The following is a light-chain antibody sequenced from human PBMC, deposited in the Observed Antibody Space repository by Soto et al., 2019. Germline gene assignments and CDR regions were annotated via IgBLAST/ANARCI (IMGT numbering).Light chain of an antibody. CDR2: DAS. Sequence: DIQLTQSPSTLSASVGDRVTITCRASQSISSWLAWYQQIPGKAPNLLIYDASSLQSGVPSRFSGTGSGTEFTLTISSLQPDDFATYYCQQYYTYWTFGQGTKVDIK. J-gene: IGKJ1*01. V-gene: IGKV1-5*01. CDR3: QQYYTYWT. CDR1: QSISSW.